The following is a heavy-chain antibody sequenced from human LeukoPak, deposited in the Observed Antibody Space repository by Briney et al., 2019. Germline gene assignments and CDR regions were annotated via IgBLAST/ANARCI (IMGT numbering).Heavy chain of an antibody. J-gene: IGHJ4*02. D-gene: IGHD5-12*01. CDR3: ARGDIVAKISIGYFDY. CDR1: GYTFTSYA. Sequence: ASVKVSCKASGYTFTSYAMHWVRQAPGQRLEWMGWINAGNGNTKYSQKFQGRVTITRDTSASTAYMELSSLRSEDTAVYYCARGDIVAKISIGYFDYWGQGTLVTVSS. CDR2: INAGNGNT. V-gene: IGHV1-3*01.